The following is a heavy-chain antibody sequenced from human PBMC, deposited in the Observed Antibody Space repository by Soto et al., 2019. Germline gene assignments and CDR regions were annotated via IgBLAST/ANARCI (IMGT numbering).Heavy chain of an antibody. CDR1: GFTFSSYG. CDR3: ARDSLPFRVGATYYYYGMDV. Sequence: HPGGSLRLSCAASGFTFSSYGMHWVRQAPGKGLEWVAVIWYDGSNKYYADSVKGRFTISRDNSKNTLYLQMNSLRAEDTAVYYCARDSLPFRVGATYYYYGMDVWGQGTTVTVSS. J-gene: IGHJ6*02. CDR2: IWYDGSNK. D-gene: IGHD1-26*01. V-gene: IGHV3-33*01.